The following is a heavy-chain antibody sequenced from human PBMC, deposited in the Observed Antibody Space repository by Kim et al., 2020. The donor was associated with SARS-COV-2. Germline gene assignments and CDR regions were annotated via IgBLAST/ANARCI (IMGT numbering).Heavy chain of an antibody. J-gene: IGHJ6*02. D-gene: IGHD2-2*01. CDR2: ISSSSSYI. CDR3: ARDDCNGGNMSVPPSGHRTSCSVYYYGMDV. Sequence: GGSLRLSCAASGFTFSSYSMNWVRQAPGKGLEWVSSISSSSSYIYYADSVKGRFTISRDNAKNSLYLQMNSLRAEDTAVYYCARDDCNGGNMSVPPSGHRTSCSVYYYGMDVWGQGTTVTVSS. CDR1: GFTFSSYS. V-gene: IGHV3-21*01.